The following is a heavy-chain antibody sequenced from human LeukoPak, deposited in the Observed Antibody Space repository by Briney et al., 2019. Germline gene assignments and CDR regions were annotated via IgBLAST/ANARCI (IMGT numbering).Heavy chain of an antibody. J-gene: IGHJ3*02. CDR1: GFTFRDAW. CDR2: IQGKSGGETT. V-gene: IGHV3-15*01. D-gene: IGHD3-10*01. Sequence: GGSLRLSCAASGFTFRDAWMSWVRQAPGKGLECVGRIQGKSGGETTHYAAPVKGRFTISRADSNNTLYLQMNSLKTEDTAMYYCTTDSLKRLIPVRGVNDAFNIWGQGTMVTVSS. CDR3: TTDSLKRLIPVRGVNDAFNI.